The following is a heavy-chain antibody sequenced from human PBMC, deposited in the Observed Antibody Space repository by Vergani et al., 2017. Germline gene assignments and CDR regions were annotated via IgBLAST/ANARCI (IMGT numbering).Heavy chain of an antibody. V-gene: IGHV3-7*01. Sequence: EVQLVESGGGLVQPGGSLRLSCAASGFTVSSNYMSWVRQAPGKGLEWVANIKQDGSEKYYVDSVKGRFTISRDNAKNSLYLQMNSLRAEDTAVYYCASGAFDIWGQGTMVTVSS. CDR1: GFTVSSNY. CDR2: IKQDGSEK. CDR3: ASGAFDI. J-gene: IGHJ3*02.